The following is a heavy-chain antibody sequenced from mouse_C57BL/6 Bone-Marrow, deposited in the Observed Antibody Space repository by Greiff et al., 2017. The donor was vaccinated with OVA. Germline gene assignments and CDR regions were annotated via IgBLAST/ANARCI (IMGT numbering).Heavy chain of an antibody. CDR1: GFTFSSYA. J-gene: IGHJ4*01. D-gene: IGHD2-4*01. Sequence: EVKVVESGEGLVQPGGSLKLSCAASGFTFSSYAMSWVRQTPEKRLAWVAYISSGGDSIYYEATVQGRFTISRDNARNTLYLQMSSLKSEDTAMYYCTIEDCTIYDYDYYYAMDYWGQGTSVTVSS. CDR3: TIEDCTIYDYDYYYAMDY. V-gene: IGHV5-9-1*02. CDR2: ISSGGDSI.